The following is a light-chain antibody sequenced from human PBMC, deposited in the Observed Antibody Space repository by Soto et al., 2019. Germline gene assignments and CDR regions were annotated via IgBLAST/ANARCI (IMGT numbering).Light chain of an antibody. J-gene: IGKJ4*01. CDR3: QQRSNWPPLT. CDR2: DAS. Sequence: EIVLTQSPATLSLSPGERATLSCRASQSVTSYLAWYQQRPGQAPRLLINDASRRATGIPDRFSGSGSGADFTLTISSLEPEDFAVYYCQQRSNWPPLTFGGGTKVDIK. V-gene: IGKV3-11*01. CDR1: QSVTSY.